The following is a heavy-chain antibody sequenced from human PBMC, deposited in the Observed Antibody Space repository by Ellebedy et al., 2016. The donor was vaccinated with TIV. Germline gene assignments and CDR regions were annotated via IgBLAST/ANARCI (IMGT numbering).Heavy chain of an antibody. CDR1: GGTFSSYA. Sequence: AASVKVSCKASGGTFSSYAISWVRQAPGQGLEWMGRIIPILGIANYAQKFQGRVTITADKSTSTAYMELSSLRSEDMAVYYCARAWIAVASYGMDVWGQGTTVTVSS. CDR2: IIPILGIA. D-gene: IGHD6-19*01. J-gene: IGHJ6*02. CDR3: ARAWIAVASYGMDV. V-gene: IGHV1-69*04.